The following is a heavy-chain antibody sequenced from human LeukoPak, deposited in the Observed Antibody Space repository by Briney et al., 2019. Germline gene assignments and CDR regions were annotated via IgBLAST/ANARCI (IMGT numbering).Heavy chain of an antibody. CDR3: AKRDGPYFFDY. CDR1: GFLFFNYG. J-gene: IGHJ4*02. V-gene: IGHV3-23*01. CDR2: VTGNGAET. Sequence: GGSLRLSCAASGFLFFNYGMNWVRQAPGKGLEWVSVVTGNGAETKNADSVKGRFTVFRDNSKNMLYLQMDRLRADDTAVYYCAKRDGPYFFDYWGQGTPVTVSS.